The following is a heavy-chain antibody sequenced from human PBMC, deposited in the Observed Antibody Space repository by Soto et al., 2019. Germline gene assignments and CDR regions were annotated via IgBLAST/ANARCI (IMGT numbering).Heavy chain of an antibody. V-gene: IGHV4-34*01. J-gene: IGHJ4*02. D-gene: IGHD4-17*01. CDR1: GGSFSGYY. CDR3: ASYGDHDY. Sequence: PSETLSLTCAVYGGSFSGYYWSWIRQPPGKGLEWIGEINHSGSTNYIPSLKSRVTISVDTSKNQFSLKLSSVTAADTAVYYCASYGDHDYWGQGTLVTVSS. CDR2: INHSGST.